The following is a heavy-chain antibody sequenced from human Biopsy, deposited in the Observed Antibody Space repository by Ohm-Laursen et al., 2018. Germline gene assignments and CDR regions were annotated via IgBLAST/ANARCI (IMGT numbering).Heavy chain of an antibody. V-gene: IGHV1-69*13. CDR1: GAIFSNYA. CDR3: ARLAQIYGDSPFDP. Sequence: SVKVSCNASGAIFSNYAITWVRQAPGQGLEWMGGIIPLFGAPNHAQKFQGRLTITADESKSTTYMELSSLRSEDTAVYYCARLAQIYGDSPFDPWGQGTLVTVSS. D-gene: IGHD4-17*01. J-gene: IGHJ5*02. CDR2: IIPLFGAP.